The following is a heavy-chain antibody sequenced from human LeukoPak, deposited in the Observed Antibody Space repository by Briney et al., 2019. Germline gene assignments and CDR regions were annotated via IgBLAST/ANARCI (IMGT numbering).Heavy chain of an antibody. J-gene: IGHJ4*02. Sequence: NPSETLSLTCTVSGGSISSSYYSWGWVRQPPGKGLEWIGSLYYSGWSTYYNPSLKSRVTISVDTSKNQFSLKLNSVTAADTAVYYCARLGCSSASCYPGNWGQGTLVTVSS. CDR2: LYYSGWST. CDR1: GGSISSSYYS. CDR3: ARLGCSSASCYPGN. V-gene: IGHV4-39*01. D-gene: IGHD2-2*01.